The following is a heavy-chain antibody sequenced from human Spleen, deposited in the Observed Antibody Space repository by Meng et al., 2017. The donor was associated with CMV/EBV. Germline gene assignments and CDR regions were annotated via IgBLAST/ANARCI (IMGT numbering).Heavy chain of an antibody. CDR1: GFTFSSYE. Sequence: GGSLRLSCAASGFTFSSYEMNWVRQAPGKGLEWVSYISSSGSTIYYADSVKGRFTISRDNAKNSLYLQMNSLRAEDTAVYYCARGIPFWSGYDIGAGYGMDVWGQGTTVTVSS. CDR2: ISSSGSTI. V-gene: IGHV3-48*03. J-gene: IGHJ6*02. CDR3: ARGIPFWSGYDIGAGYGMDV. D-gene: IGHD3-3*01.